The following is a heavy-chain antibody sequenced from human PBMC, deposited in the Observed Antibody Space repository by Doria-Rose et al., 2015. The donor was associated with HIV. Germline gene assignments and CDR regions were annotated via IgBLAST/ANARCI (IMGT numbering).Heavy chain of an antibody. V-gene: IGHV2-26*01. Sequence: QESGPVLVKPTETLTLTCTVFGVSLSSPGMGVSWIRQPPGKDLEWLANIFSDDERYYKTSLKSRLIISRGTSKSQVVLTMTDMDPVDTATYYCARIKSSRWYHKYYFDFWGQGTLVIVSA. D-gene: IGHD6-13*01. CDR3: ARIKSSRWYHKYYFDF. CDR2: IFSDDER. CDR1: GVSLSSPGMG. J-gene: IGHJ4*02.